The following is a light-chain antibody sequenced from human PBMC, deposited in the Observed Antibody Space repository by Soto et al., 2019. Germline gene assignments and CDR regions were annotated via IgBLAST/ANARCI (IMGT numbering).Light chain of an antibody. J-gene: IGLJ1*01. V-gene: IGLV1-51*01. CDR1: SSNIGDNF. CDR2: DNN. Sequence: QSVLTQPPSVSAAPGQKVTTSCSGSSSNIGDNFVSWYQQLPGTAPKILIYDNNKRPSGIPDRFSGSKSGTSATLGITGLQTGDEADYYCGTWDSSLSEPYVFGTGTKVTVL. CDR3: GTWDSSLSEPYV.